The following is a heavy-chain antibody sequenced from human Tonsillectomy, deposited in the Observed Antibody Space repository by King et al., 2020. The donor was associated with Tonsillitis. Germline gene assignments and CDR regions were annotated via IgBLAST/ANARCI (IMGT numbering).Heavy chain of an antibody. Sequence: QLVQSGAEVKKPGSSVKVSCKASGGTFSSYAISWVRQAPGQGLEWMGGIIPIFGTTNYAQNFQGRVTITADESTSIAYMELSSLRSEDTAVYYCARNQEGYCSGGTCPFDSWGQGTLVTVSS. J-gene: IGHJ4*02. D-gene: IGHD2-15*01. V-gene: IGHV1-69*01. CDR2: IIPIFGTT. CDR3: ARNQEGYCSGGTCPFDS. CDR1: GGTFSSYA.